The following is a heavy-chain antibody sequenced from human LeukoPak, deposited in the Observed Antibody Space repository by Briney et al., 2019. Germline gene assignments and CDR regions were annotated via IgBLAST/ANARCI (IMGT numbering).Heavy chain of an antibody. CDR3: AKAPGAAAGTWLDY. D-gene: IGHD6-13*01. J-gene: IGHJ4*02. CDR2: IRYDGSNK. Sequence: GGSLRLSCAASGFTFSSYGMHWVRQAPGKGLEWVAFIRYDGSNKYYADSVKGRFTISRDNSKNTLYLQMNSLRAEDTAVYYCAKAPGAAAGTWLDYWGQGTLVTVSS. CDR1: GFTFSSYG. V-gene: IGHV3-30*02.